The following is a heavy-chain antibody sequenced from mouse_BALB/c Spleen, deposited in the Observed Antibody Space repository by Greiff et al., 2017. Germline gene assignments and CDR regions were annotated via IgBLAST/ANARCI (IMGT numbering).Heavy chain of an antibody. V-gene: IGHV3-2*02. D-gene: IGHD2-4*01. Sequence: EVKLVESGPGLVKPSQSLSLTCTVTGYSITSDYAWNWIRQFPGNKLEWMGYISYSGSTSYNPSLKSRISITRDTSKNQFFLQLNSVTTEDTATYYCARWSMITYYFDYWGQGTTLTVSS. CDR1: GYSITSDYA. J-gene: IGHJ2*01. CDR3: ARWSMITYYFDY. CDR2: ISYSGST.